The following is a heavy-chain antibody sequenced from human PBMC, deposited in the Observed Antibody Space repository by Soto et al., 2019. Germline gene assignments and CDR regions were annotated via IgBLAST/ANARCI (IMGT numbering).Heavy chain of an antibody. CDR1: RFTFSDSA. J-gene: IGHJ4*02. D-gene: IGHD6-19*01. Sequence: PGGSLRLSCEASRFTFSDSAMHWVGRASGKGLEWVGRIRGKAHNYATVYGESVKGRFTISRDDSKNTAYLQMSSLKTEDTAMYYCTNLGTRVAGTSIDSWGQGTLVTVSS. CDR2: IRGKAHNYAT. V-gene: IGHV3-73*01. CDR3: TNLGTRVAGTSIDS.